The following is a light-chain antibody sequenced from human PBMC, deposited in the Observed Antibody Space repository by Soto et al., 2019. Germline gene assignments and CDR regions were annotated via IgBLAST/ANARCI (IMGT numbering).Light chain of an antibody. V-gene: IGKV3-20*01. CDR3: HQYGGSPRT. CDR2: DAS. Sequence: EVVLTQSPGTLSLSPGERATLSCKASQSVSSNYLAWYQQKPGQAPRLLIYDASIRATGIPDRFSGSGSGLDFTLTISRLEPEDFAVYYCHQYGGSPRTFGQGTKVEIK. J-gene: IGKJ1*01. CDR1: QSVSSNY.